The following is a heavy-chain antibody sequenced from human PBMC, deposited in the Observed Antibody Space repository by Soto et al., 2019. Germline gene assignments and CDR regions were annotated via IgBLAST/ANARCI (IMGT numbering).Heavy chain of an antibody. J-gene: IGHJ4*02. CDR2: IYTSGST. CDR1: GGSISSYY. Sequence: PSETLSLTCTASGGSISSYYWSWIRQPAGKGLEWIGRIYTSGSTNYNPSLKSRVTMSVDTSKNQFSLKLSSVTAADTAVYYCARGRITMVRGDPNYFDYWGQGTLVTVSS. D-gene: IGHD3-10*01. V-gene: IGHV4-4*07. CDR3: ARGRITMVRGDPNYFDY.